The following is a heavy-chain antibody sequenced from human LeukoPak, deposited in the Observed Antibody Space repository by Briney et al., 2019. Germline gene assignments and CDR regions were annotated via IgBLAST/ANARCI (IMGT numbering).Heavy chain of an antibody. CDR2: ISYDGSNK. V-gene: IGHV3-30*09. CDR1: GFTFSSYA. J-gene: IGHJ4*02. D-gene: IGHD3-22*01. Sequence: GGSLRLSCAASGFTFSSYAMHWVRQAPGKGLEWVAVISYDGSNKYYADSVKGRFAISRDNSKNTLYLQMNSLRAEDTAVYYCARYQTYYYDSSGYYFDYWGQGTLVTVSS. CDR3: ARYQTYYYDSSGYYFDY.